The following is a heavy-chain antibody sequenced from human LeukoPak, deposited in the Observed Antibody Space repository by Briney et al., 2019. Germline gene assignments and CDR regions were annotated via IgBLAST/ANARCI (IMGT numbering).Heavy chain of an antibody. CDR3: ARELLGYCSSTSCHTADWFDP. V-gene: IGHV4-61*02. D-gene: IGHD2-2*01. Sequence: SETLSLTCTVSGGSISSGSYYWSWIRQPAGKGLEWIGRIYTSGSTNYNPSLKSRVTISVDTSKNQSSLKLSSVTAADTAVYYCARELLGYCSSTSCHTADWFDPWGQGTLVTVSS. CDR2: IYTSGST. J-gene: IGHJ5*02. CDR1: GGSISSGSYY.